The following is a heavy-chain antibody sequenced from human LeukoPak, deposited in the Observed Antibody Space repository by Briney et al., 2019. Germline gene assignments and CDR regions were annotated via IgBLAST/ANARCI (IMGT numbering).Heavy chain of an antibody. CDR3: GGSRVIMQQLGTFDY. Sequence: SQTLSLTCTVSGGSISSGGYYWSWIRQPPGKGLEWIGYIYHSGSTYYNPSLKSRVTISVDRSKNQFSLKLSSVTAADTAVYYCGGSRVIMQQLGTFDYWGQGTLVTVSS. V-gene: IGHV4-30-2*01. J-gene: IGHJ4*02. D-gene: IGHD6-13*01. CDR1: GGSISSGGYY. CDR2: IYHSGST.